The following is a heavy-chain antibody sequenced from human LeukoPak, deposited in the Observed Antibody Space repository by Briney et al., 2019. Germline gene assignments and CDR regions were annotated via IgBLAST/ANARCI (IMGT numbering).Heavy chain of an antibody. V-gene: IGHV1-69*06. D-gene: IGHD6-13*01. CDR1: RGTVSRYV. Sequence: GSPVKPPCKPSRGTVSRYVISWVRRAARHRRKGMGGIIPIFGTANYAQKFQGRVTITADKSTSTAYMELSSLRSEDTAVYYCARSLQLVYYFDYWGQGTLVTVSS. CDR3: ARSLQLVYYFDY. CDR2: IIPIFGTA. J-gene: IGHJ4*02.